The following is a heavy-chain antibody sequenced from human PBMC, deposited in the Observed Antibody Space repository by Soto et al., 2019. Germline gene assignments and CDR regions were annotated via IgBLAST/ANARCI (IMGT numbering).Heavy chain of an antibody. CDR3: ASVTFGGIVLAH. CDR2: IYFNGNT. V-gene: IGHV4-59*01. D-gene: IGHD3-16*01. CDR1: SASFIKYY. J-gene: IGHJ4*02. Sequence: SETLSLTCTFSSASFIKYYWTWIRQPPGKGLEWIGYIYFNGNTKYNPSLEGRLTISIDTSKKEFSLKLTSVTAADAAVYYCASVTFGGIVLAHWGQGTQVTVSS.